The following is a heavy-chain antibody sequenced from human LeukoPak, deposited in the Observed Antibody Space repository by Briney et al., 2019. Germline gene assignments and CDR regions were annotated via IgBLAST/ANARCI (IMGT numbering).Heavy chain of an antibody. V-gene: IGHV3-33*03. CDR3: ASLDY. Sequence: GGSLRLSCAASGFTFSNFGMHCVPQAPGKGLEWVAGIWYDGVNKYYADSVKGRFTISRDNAKDSLYLQMNTLRAEDTAVYYCASLDYWGQGTLVTVSS. CDR2: IWYDGVNK. J-gene: IGHJ4*02. CDR1: GFTFSNFG.